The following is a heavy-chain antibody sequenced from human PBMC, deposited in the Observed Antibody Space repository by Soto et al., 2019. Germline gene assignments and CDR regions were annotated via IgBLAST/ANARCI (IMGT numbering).Heavy chain of an antibody. CDR1: GFSFSSYS. Sequence: GGSLRLSCAASGFSFSSYSMNWVRQPPGKGLEWVSFISSGTSSIYYADSLKGRFTISRDNAKNSLYLQMNSLRAEDTAVYYCASLPDPWYNWPYGSRMAFWGKWT. CDR3: ASLPDPWYNWPYGSRMAF. V-gene: IGHV3-21*01. CDR2: ISSGTSSI. D-gene: IGHD1-20*01. J-gene: IGHJ6*03.